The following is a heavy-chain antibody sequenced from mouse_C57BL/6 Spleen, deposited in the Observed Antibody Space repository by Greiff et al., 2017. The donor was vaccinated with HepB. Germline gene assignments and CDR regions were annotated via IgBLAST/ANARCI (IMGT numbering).Heavy chain of an antibody. V-gene: IGHV14-4*01. J-gene: IGHJ3*01. CDR3: TTYSNGFAY. CDR2: IDPENGDT. Sequence: VQLQQSGAELVRPGASVKLSCTASGFNIKDDYMHWVKQRPEQGLEWIGWIDPENGDTEYASKFQGKATITADTSSNTAYLQLSSLTSEDTAVYYCTTYSNGFAYWGQGTLVTVSA. D-gene: IGHD2-5*01. CDR1: GFNIKDDY.